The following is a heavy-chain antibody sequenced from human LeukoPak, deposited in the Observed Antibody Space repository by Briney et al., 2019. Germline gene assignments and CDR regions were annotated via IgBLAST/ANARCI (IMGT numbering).Heavy chain of an antibody. CDR1: GFTFSSYA. CDR3: AKISSLRYFDWLFDY. V-gene: IGHV3-23*01. CDR2: ISGSGGST. J-gene: IGHJ4*02. D-gene: IGHD3-9*01. Sequence: PGGSLRLSCAASGFTFSSYAMSWVRQAPGKGLEWVSAISGSGGSTYYADSVKGRFTISRDNSKNTLYLQMNSLRAEDTTVYYCAKISSLRYFDWLFDYWGQGTLVTVSS.